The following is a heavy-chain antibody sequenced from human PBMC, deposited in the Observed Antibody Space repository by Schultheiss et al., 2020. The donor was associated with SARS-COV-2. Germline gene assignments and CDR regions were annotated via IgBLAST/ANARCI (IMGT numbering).Heavy chain of an antibody. Sequence: GGSLRLSCAASGFTFSSYAMSWVRQAPGKGLEWVSAISGSGGSTYYADSVKGRFTISRENAKNSLYLQMNSLRAEDTAVYYCARDNYGDYVFDYWGQGTLVTVSS. CDR1: GFTFSSYA. D-gene: IGHD4-17*01. CDR3: ARDNYGDYVFDY. J-gene: IGHJ4*02. CDR2: ISGSGGST. V-gene: IGHV3-23*01.